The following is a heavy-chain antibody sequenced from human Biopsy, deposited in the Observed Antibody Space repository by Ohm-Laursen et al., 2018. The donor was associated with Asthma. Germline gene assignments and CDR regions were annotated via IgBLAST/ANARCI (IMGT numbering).Heavy chain of an antibody. J-gene: IGHJ4*02. CDR1: GYTFTSYD. V-gene: IGHV7-4-1*02. CDR3: ARMISYYHEMRAPFFDY. D-gene: IGHD3-22*01. Sequence: GSSVKVSCNAPGYTFTSYDINWVRQAPGQGLEWMGWINTNTGNPTYAQGFTGRFVFSLDTSVNTAHLQISSLKAEDTAVYYCARMISYYHEMRAPFFDYWGQGTLVTVSS. CDR2: INTNTGNP.